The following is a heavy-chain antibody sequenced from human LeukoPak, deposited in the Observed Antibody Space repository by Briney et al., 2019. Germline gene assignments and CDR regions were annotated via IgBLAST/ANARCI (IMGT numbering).Heavy chain of an antibody. CDR3: AKVGMITFGGVIVKYFDY. CDR1: GFTFSRYG. CDR2: ISGSGGST. V-gene: IGHV3-23*01. Sequence: GGSLRLSCAASGFTFSRYGMSWVRQAPGKGLEWVSAISGSGGSTYYADSVKGRFTISRDNSKNTLYLQMNSLRAEDTAVYYCAKVGMITFGGVIVKYFDYWGQGTLVTVSS. D-gene: IGHD3-16*02. J-gene: IGHJ4*02.